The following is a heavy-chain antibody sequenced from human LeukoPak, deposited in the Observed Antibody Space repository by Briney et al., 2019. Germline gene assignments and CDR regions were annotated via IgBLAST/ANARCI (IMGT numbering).Heavy chain of an antibody. Sequence: ASVKVSCKASGYTFTGYYMHWVRQAPGQGPEWMGWINPNSGGTNYAQKFQGRVTMTRDTSISTAYMELSRLRSDDTAVYYCARGREFYDSSGSDAFDIWGQGTMVTVSS. CDR2: INPNSGGT. CDR1: GYTFTGYY. V-gene: IGHV1-2*02. D-gene: IGHD3-22*01. CDR3: ARGREFYDSSGSDAFDI. J-gene: IGHJ3*02.